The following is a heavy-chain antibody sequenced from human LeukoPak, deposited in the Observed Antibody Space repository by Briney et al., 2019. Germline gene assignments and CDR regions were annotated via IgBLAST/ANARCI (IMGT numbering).Heavy chain of an antibody. V-gene: IGHV4-39*01. CDR1: GGSISSSSYY. CDR3: ARVGVWFGERDY. D-gene: IGHD3-10*01. Sequence: SETLSLTCTVSGGSISSSSYYWGWIRQPPGKGLEWIGSIYYSGSTYYNPSLKSRVTISVDTSKNQFSLKLSSVTAADTAVYYCARVGVWFGERDYWGQGTLVTVSS. J-gene: IGHJ4*02. CDR2: IYYSGST.